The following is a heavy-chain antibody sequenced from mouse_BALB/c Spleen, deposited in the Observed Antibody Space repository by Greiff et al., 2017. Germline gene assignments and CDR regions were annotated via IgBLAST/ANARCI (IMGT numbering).Heavy chain of an antibody. D-gene: IGHD5-1*01. J-gene: IGHJ2*01. Sequence: EVQVVESGGGLVKPGGSLKLSCAASGFTFSSYAMSWVRQTPEKRLEWVASISSGGSTYYPDSVKGRFTISRDNARNILYLQMSSLRSEDTAMYYCARESTGDYWGQGTTLTVSS. CDR2: ISSGGST. V-gene: IGHV5-6-5*01. CDR3: ARESTGDY. CDR1: GFTFSSYA.